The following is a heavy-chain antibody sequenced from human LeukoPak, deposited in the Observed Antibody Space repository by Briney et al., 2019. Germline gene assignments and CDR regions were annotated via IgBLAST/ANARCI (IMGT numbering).Heavy chain of an antibody. CDR3: ARSERIVVVAALWFDP. V-gene: IGHV4-59*05. CDR2: IYYSGST. CDR1: GFTFSSYSMN. Sequence: KPGGSLRLSCAASGFTFSSYSMNWVRQAPGKGLEWIGSIYYSGSTYYNPSLKSRVTISVDTSKNQFSLKLSSVTAADTAVYYCARSERIVVVAALWFDPWGQGTLVTVSS. D-gene: IGHD2-15*01. J-gene: IGHJ5*02.